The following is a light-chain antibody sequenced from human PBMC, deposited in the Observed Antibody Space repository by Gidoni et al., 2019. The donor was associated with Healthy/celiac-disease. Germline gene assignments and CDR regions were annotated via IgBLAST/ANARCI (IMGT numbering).Light chain of an antibody. CDR1: QSLLHSNGYNY. V-gene: IGKV2-28*01. CDR3: MQALQTPIT. Sequence: GEPASISCRSSQSLLHSNGYNYLDWYLQKPGQSPQLLIYLGSNRASGVPDRFSGSGSGTDFTLKISRVEAEDVGVYYCMQALQTPITFGQGTQLEIK. J-gene: IGKJ5*01. CDR2: LGS.